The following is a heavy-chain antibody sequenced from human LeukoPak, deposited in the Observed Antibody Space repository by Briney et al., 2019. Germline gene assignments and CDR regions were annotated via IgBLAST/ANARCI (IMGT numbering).Heavy chain of an antibody. D-gene: IGHD2-15*01. V-gene: IGHV4-38-2*02. CDR1: GYYISSGYY. Sequence: PSETLSLTCTVSGYYISSGYYWGWIRQPPGKGLEWIGSIYHSGSTYYNPSLQSRVTISVDTSKNQFSLKLYSVTAADTAVYYCARHGFCSGGSCYSWGYYYYMDVWGKGTTVTISS. J-gene: IGHJ6*03. CDR3: ARHGFCSGGSCYSWGYYYYMDV. CDR2: IYHSGST.